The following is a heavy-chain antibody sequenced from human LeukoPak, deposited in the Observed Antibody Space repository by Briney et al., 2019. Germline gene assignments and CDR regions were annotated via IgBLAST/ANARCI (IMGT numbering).Heavy chain of an antibody. CDR2: IKQDGSEK. D-gene: IGHD4-17*01. CDR3: ASQGSKVMGNGAFDV. Sequence: GGSLRLPCAASGFTFSSYWMSWVRQAPGKGLEWVANIKQDGSEKYYVDSVKGRFTISRDNAKNSLYLQMNSLRAEDTAVYYCASQGSKVMGNGAFDVWGQGTMVTVSS. CDR1: GFTFSSYW. J-gene: IGHJ3*01. V-gene: IGHV3-7*01.